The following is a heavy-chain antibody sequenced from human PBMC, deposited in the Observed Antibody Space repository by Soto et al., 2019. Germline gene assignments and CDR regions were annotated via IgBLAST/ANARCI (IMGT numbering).Heavy chain of an antibody. D-gene: IGHD5-12*01. Sequence: GGSLRLSCAASGFTVSSNYMSWVRQAPGKGLEWVSVIYSGGSTYYADSVKGRFTISRDNSKNTLYLQMNSLRAEDTAVYYCERGPRDGYNFPNYWGQGTLVTVSS. J-gene: IGHJ4*02. CDR1: GFTVSSNY. CDR2: IYSGGST. CDR3: ERGPRDGYNFPNY. V-gene: IGHV3-53*01.